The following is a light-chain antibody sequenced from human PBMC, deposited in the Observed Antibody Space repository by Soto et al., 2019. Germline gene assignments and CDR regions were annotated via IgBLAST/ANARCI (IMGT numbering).Light chain of an antibody. CDR2: AAS. CDR1: QSISSY. CDR3: QQSYSTPYT. V-gene: IGKV1-39*01. J-gene: IGKJ2*01. Sequence: DIPMTQSPPSLSASVGDRVTITCRASQSISSYLNWYQQKPGKAPKLLIFAASNLQSGVPSRFSGSGSGTDFTLTISSLQFEDFATYYCQQSYSTPYTFGQGTKLEIK.